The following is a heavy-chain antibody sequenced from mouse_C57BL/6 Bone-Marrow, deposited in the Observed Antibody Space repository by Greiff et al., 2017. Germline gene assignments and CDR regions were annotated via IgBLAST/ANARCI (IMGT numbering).Heavy chain of an antibody. CDR1: GFNIKDDY. CDR2: IDPANGDT. V-gene: IGHV14-4*01. D-gene: IGHD2-4*01. CDR3: TRLIYYDYGLFAY. Sequence: EVQLQQSGAELVRPGASVKLSCTASGFNIKDDYMHWVKQRPEQGLEWIGWIDPANGDTEYASKFQGKATITADTSSNTAYLQLSSLTSEDTAVYYCTRLIYYDYGLFAYWGQGTLVTVSA. J-gene: IGHJ3*01.